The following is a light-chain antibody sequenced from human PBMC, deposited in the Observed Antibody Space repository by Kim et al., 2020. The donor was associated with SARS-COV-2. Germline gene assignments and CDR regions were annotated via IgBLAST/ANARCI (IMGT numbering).Light chain of an antibody. V-gene: IGKV1-5*01. CDR2: DAS. CDR1: QGISRW. J-gene: IGKJ1*01. Sequence: DIQMTQSPSTRSASVGDRVTITCRAGQGISRWLAWYQQKPGKAPKLLIYDASSLSSGVPSRFSGSGSGTEFTLTISSLQPEDFATYYCQQYNTNRTFGQGTKVDIK. CDR3: QQYNTNRT.